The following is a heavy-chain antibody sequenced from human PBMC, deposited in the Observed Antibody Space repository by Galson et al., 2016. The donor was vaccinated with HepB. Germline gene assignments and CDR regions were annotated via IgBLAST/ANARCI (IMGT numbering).Heavy chain of an antibody. CDR3: ARVQTFYDYIWGTSRPRYFDY. CDR1: GFAVRSNF. D-gene: IGHD3-16*02. J-gene: IGHJ4*02. V-gene: IGHV3-53*01. Sequence: SLRLSCAASGFAVRSNFMAWVRQAPGKGLEWVSLIYSGGSTYYADSVRGRFTISRDISKNTLFLEMLSLRAEDTAGYYCARVQTFYDYIWGTSRPRYFDYWSQGTLVTVSS. CDR2: IYSGGST.